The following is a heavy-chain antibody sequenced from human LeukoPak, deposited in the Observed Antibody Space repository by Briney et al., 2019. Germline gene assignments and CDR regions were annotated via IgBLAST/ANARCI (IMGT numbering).Heavy chain of an antibody. J-gene: IGHJ4*02. Sequence: SVKVSCKASGGTFSSYAISWVRQAPGQGLEWMGGIIPIFGTANYAQKFQGRVTITTDESTSTAYMELSSLGSEDTAVYYCASTPGPYSSRGRQFDYWGQGTLVTVSS. CDR2: IIPIFGTA. D-gene: IGHD6-13*01. CDR3: ASTPGPYSSRGRQFDY. CDR1: GGTFSSYA. V-gene: IGHV1-69*05.